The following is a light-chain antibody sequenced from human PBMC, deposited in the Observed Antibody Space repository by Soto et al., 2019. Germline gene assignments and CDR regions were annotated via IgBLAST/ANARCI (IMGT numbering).Light chain of an antibody. CDR1: HSVDIY. CDR2: DAT. CDR3: QQRFSWPPLT. Sequence: EVVLTQSPATLSLSPGERATLSCRASHSVDIYLAWYQQKPVQAPRLLIFDATNRAPGIPARFSGSGSGTDFTLTISSLEPEDFAVYFCQQRFSWPPLTFGGGTRVDIK. J-gene: IGKJ4*01. V-gene: IGKV3-11*01.